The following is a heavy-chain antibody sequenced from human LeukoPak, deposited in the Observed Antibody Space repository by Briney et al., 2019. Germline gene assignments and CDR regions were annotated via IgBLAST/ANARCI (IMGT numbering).Heavy chain of an antibody. Sequence: ASVKVSCKASGYTFTGYYMHWVRQAPGQGLEWMGWINPNSGGTNYAQKFQGWVTMTRDTSISTAYMELSRLKSDDTAVYYCARGSIESGSYYYYFDYWGQGTLVTVSS. V-gene: IGHV1-2*04. CDR3: ARGSIESGSYYYYFDY. CDR2: INPNSGGT. D-gene: IGHD1-26*01. J-gene: IGHJ4*02. CDR1: GYTFTGYY.